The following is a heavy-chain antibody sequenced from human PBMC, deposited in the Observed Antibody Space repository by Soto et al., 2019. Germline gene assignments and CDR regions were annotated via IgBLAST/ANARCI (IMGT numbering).Heavy chain of an antibody. D-gene: IGHD3-16*01. J-gene: IGHJ3*01. CDR3: AKDTVMLAAGGTFDF. Sequence: EVQLLESGGGLVQPGGSLRLSCAASGFTFSNYGLSWVRQAPGTGLEWVSAISGGGGSTYYGDSVRGRFSISRDNSKNTLYLQMNSLRVEDTAIYYCAKDTVMLAAGGTFDFWGQGTMVTVSS. CDR2: ISGGGGST. CDR1: GFTFSNYG. V-gene: IGHV3-23*01.